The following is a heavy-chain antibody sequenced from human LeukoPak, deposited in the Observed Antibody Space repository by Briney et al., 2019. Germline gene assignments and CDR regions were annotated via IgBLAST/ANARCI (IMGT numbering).Heavy chain of an antibody. J-gene: IGHJ4*02. Sequence: SETLSLTFTVSGGSITIGGYYWSWVRQHPGKALEWIGYMYYDGNTYYNPSLKSRVTISADTSRNQFSLKLTSVTAADTAVYYCARGDYYDRSGYYYVRYWGQGTQVTVSS. V-gene: IGHV4-31*03. CDR1: GGSITIGGYY. CDR2: MYYDGNT. D-gene: IGHD3-22*01. CDR3: ARGDYYDRSGYYYVRY.